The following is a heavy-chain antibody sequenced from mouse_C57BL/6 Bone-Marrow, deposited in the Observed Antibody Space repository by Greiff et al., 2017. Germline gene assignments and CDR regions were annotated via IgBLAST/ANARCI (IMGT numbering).Heavy chain of an antibody. V-gene: IGHV1-39*01. CDR2: INPNYGTT. Sequence: VQLKQSGPELVKPGASVKISCKASGYSFTDYNMNWVKQSNGKSLEWIGVINPNYGTTSYNQKFKGKATLTVDQSSSTAYMQLNSLTSEDSAVYYCARGYYYGSPWYFDVWGTGTTVTVSS. CDR1: GYSFTDYN. J-gene: IGHJ1*03. CDR3: ARGYYYGSPWYFDV. D-gene: IGHD1-1*01.